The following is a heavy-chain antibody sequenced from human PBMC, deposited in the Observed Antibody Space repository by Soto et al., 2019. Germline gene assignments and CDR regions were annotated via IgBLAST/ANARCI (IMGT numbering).Heavy chain of an antibody. CDR1: GGSISSGGYY. J-gene: IGHJ4*02. Sequence: SETLSLTCTVSGGSISSGGYYWSWIRQHPGKGLEWIGYIYYSGSTYYNPSLKSRVTISVDTSKNQFSLKLSSVTAADTAVYYCARDTTEYYYDSSGPDWGQGTLVTVSS. V-gene: IGHV4-31*03. D-gene: IGHD3-22*01. CDR3: ARDTTEYYYDSSGPD. CDR2: IYYSGST.